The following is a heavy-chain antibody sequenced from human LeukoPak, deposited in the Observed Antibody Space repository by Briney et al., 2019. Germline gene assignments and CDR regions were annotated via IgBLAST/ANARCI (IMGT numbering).Heavy chain of an antibody. V-gene: IGHV4-39*07. D-gene: IGHD1-1*01. Sequence: SETLSLTCTVSGGSISSSSYYWGWIRQPPGKGLEWIGSIYYSGCTYYNPSLKSRVTVSVDTSKNQFSLKLSSVTAADTAIYYCARGYTWNDYWGQGTLVTVSS. CDR3: ARGYTWNDY. CDR2: IYYSGCT. J-gene: IGHJ4*02. CDR1: GGSISSSSYY.